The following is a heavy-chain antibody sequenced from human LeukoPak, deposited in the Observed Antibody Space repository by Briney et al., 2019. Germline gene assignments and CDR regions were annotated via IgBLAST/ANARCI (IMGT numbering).Heavy chain of an antibody. D-gene: IGHD4-17*01. V-gene: IGHV4-59*01. CDR2: IYYSGST. CDR3: ARTTATRLFDY. Sequence: PSETLSLTCTVSGGSISSYYWSWIRQPPGKGLEWIGYIYYSGSTNYNPSLRSRVTISVDTSKNQFSLKLSSVTAADTAVYYCARTTATRLFDYWGQGTLVTVSS. J-gene: IGHJ4*02. CDR1: GGSISSYY.